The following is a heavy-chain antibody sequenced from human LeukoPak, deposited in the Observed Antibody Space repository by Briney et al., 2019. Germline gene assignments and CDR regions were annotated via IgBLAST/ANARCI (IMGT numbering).Heavy chain of an antibody. J-gene: IGHJ4*02. CDR1: GGSISSYY. CDR2: IYTSGST. V-gene: IGHV4-4*07. D-gene: IGHD2-15*01. CDR3: ARGRPYCSGGSCYFLHFDY. Sequence: SETLSLTCTVSGGSISSYYWSWIRQPAGKGLEWIGRIYTSGSTNYNPSLKSRVTMSVDTSKNQFSLKLSSVTAADTAVYYCARGRPYCSGGSCYFLHFDYWGQGTLVTVSS.